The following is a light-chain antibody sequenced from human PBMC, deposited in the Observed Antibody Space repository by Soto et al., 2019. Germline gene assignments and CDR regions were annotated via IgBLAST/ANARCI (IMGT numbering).Light chain of an antibody. CDR2: RAS. Sequence: DITLSKSPSFLSAFVADRVTISCXTSQGISTYLAWYQKKTGKATENLIYRASTLHSGVPSRFSGSGSGTEFTLTISRLQTEDFATYDCQELNSYPRTVGQGTKGEIK. J-gene: IGKJ1*01. CDR1: QGISTY. CDR3: QELNSYPRT. V-gene: IGKV1-9*01.